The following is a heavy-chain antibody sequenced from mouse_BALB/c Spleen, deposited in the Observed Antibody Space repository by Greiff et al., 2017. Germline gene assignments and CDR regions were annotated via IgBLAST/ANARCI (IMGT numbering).Heavy chain of an antibody. D-gene: IGHD3-2*01. CDR2: IYPGDGDT. Sequence: LEESGAELARPGASVKLSCKASGYTFTRYWMQWVKQRPGQGLEWIGAIYPGDGDTRYTQKFKGKATLTADKSSSTAYMQLSSLASEDSAVYYCARDSSGYVDYWGQGTTLTVSS. V-gene: IGHV1-87*01. CDR3: ARDSSGYVDY. CDR1: GYTFTRYW. J-gene: IGHJ2*01.